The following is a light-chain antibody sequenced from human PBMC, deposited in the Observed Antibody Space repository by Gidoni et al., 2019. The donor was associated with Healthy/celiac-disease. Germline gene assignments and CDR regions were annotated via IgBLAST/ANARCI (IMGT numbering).Light chain of an antibody. Sequence: DIVFPHSPATLSVSPGERATLPCRASQSVSSYLAWYQQKPGQAPRLLIYDASNRATGIPARFSGSGSGTDFTLTISSLEPEDFAVYYCQQRSNWPWTFGQGTKVEIK. CDR1: QSVSSY. J-gene: IGKJ1*01. V-gene: IGKV3-11*01. CDR2: DAS. CDR3: QQRSNWPWT.